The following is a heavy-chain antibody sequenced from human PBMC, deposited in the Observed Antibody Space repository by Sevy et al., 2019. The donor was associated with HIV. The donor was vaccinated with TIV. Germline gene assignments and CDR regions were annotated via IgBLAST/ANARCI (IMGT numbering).Heavy chain of an antibody. V-gene: IGHV3-23*01. CDR2: LSFACGRI. J-gene: IGHJ4*02. CDR3: AREGGSKPNDY. Sequence: GGSLRLSCVASGFTFSKYSMSWVRQTPGKGLEWVSTLSFACGRINYADSVKGRFTMSRDDSRNTFYLQMDSVRAEDTAIYYCAREGGSKPNDYWGQGTLVTVSS. CDR1: GFTFSKYS. D-gene: IGHD2-2*01.